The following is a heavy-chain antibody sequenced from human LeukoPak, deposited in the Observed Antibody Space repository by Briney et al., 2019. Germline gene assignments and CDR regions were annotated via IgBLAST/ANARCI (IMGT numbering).Heavy chain of an antibody. Sequence: GASVKVSCKAPGYTFTGYYMHWVRQAPGQGLEWMGWINPNSGGTNYAQKFQGRVTMTRDTSISTAYMELSRLRSDDTAVYYCARGEATQPYYDILTGYHFDYWGQGTLVTVSS. CDR2: INPNSGGT. V-gene: IGHV1-2*02. CDR3: ARGEATQPYYDILTGYHFDY. D-gene: IGHD3-9*01. CDR1: GYTFTGYY. J-gene: IGHJ4*02.